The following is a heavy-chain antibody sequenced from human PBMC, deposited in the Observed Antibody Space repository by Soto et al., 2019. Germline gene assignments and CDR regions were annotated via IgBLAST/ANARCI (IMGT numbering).Heavy chain of an antibody. CDR1: GFSLNTGGLG. V-gene: IGHV2-5*02. CDR2: IYWDGDK. D-gene: IGHD2-21*02. J-gene: IGHJ6*02. CDR3: AHSRCGGDCLQSYSSHYYYGMDV. Sequence: QITLKESGPTLVKPTQTLTLTCTFSGFSLNTGGLGVGWIRQPPGKALEWLALIYWDGDKRYSPSLKSRLSITKDPSNNQVVLTTTNMDPVDTATYYCAHSRCGGDCLQSYSSHYYYGMDVWGQGTTVTVSS.